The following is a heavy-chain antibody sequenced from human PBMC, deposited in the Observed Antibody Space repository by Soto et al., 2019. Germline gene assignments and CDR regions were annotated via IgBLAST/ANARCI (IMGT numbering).Heavy chain of an antibody. D-gene: IGHD3-16*01. CDR1: GYTFTSNW. J-gene: IGHJ4*02. Sequence: EVQLVQSGAEVKKPGEYLKISCKGSGYTFTSNWIGWVRQMPGKGLEWMGIIYPGDSETRYSPSFQGQVTISADQSINATYRQWSSMKASDTAICYCERTFGGHLYYFDCCGQGTLVTVSS. CDR3: ERTFGGHLYYFDC. CDR2: IYPGDSET. V-gene: IGHV5-51*03.